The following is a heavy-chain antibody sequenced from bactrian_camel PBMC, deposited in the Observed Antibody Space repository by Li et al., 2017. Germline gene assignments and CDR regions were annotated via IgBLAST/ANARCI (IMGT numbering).Heavy chain of an antibody. D-gene: IGHD6*01. Sequence: VQLVESGGDSVQAGGSLRLSCTASGSSYCMGWFRQAPGKERKPVATIYIASSTTDYHDSVKERFSISQDNAKKTVYLQMNGLKVEDTATYYCAADFISESACTVAVGRLGRFPHWGQGTQVTVS. CDR2: IYIASSTT. J-gene: IGHJ4*01. CDR3: AADFISESACTVAVGRLGRFPH. CDR1: GSSYC. V-gene: IGHV3S40*01.